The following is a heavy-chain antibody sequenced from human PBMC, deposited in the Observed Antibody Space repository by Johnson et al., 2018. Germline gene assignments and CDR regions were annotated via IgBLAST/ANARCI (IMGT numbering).Heavy chain of an antibody. CDR3: ARGCSYTSCYRTDYFQH. Sequence: VQLVESGGGLVQPGGSLRLSCAASEFTFDGFSMNWVRQAPGKGLEWVTHISSSGTTTYYADSVRGRFTISRYNAKNSLYLQVNSLRDEDTAVYYCARGCSYTSCYRTDYFQHWGQCTLVTVSS. V-gene: IGHV3-48*02. CDR1: EFTFDGFS. CDR2: ISSSGTTT. J-gene: IGHJ1*01. D-gene: IGHD2-2*02.